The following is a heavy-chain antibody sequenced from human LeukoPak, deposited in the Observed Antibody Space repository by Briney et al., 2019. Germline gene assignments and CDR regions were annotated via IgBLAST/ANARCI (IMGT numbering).Heavy chain of an antibody. CDR3: AKPVSGGLAVTADWFHP. J-gene: IGHJ5*01. CDR2: INVNSGTT. D-gene: IGHD6-19*01. CDR1: GFSFSFYA. V-gene: IGHV3-23*01. Sequence: KTGGSLRLSCAASGFSFSFYAMSWLRQPPGKGLEWVSTINVNSGTTSYAASVRGRFTISRDNSKNTLYLQVNTLRADDTATYYCAKPVSGGLAVTADWFHPWGQGTLVVVSS.